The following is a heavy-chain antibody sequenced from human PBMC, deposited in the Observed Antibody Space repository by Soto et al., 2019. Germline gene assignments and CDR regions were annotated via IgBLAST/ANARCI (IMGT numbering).Heavy chain of an antibody. CDR3: ARVMGTDGWSNHPHDM. J-gene: IGHJ3*02. Sequence: EVQLVESGGGLVQPGGSLRLSCAAPGFTFSSYWMDWVRQTPRKGLEWVATIKQDGSQKYYVDSVRGRFIISRDNAKNSLFLQMNSLRVEDTAVYLCARVMGTDGWSNHPHDMWGQGTMVTVSS. CDR1: GFTFSSYW. D-gene: IGHD6-19*01. V-gene: IGHV3-7*04. CDR2: IKQDGSQK.